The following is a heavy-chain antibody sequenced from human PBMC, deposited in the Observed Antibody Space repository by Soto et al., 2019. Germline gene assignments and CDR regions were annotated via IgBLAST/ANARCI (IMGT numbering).Heavy chain of an antibody. Sequence: GGSLRLSCAASGFTFSSYWMSWVRQAPGKGLEWVANIKQDGSEKYYVDSVKGRFTISRDNAKNSLYLQMNSLRAEDTAVYYCARGEYQLLWGNYYYYMDVWGKGTTVTVSS. CDR3: ARGEYQLLWGNYYYYMDV. CDR2: IKQDGSEK. D-gene: IGHD2-2*01. J-gene: IGHJ6*03. CDR1: GFTFSSYW. V-gene: IGHV3-7*01.